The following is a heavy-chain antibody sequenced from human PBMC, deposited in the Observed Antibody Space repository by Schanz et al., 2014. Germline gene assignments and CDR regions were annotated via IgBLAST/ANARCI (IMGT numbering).Heavy chain of an antibody. V-gene: IGHV3-23*04. CDR3: AKDGPGGSGSYSADGDMDV. CDR2: ISGGGGTT. D-gene: IGHD3-10*01. Sequence: EVQLVESGGGLVQPGGSLRLSCAASGFSVGNKYMNWVRQAPGKGLEWVSAISGGGGTTYYTDSGKGRFTISRDNSKSTLYLQMNSLRAEDTAVYYCAKDGPGGSGSYSADGDMDVWGQGTTVTVSS. CDR1: GFSVGNKY. J-gene: IGHJ6*02.